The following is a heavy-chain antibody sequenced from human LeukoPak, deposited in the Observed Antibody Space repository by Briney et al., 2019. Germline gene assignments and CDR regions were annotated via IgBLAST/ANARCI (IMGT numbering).Heavy chain of an antibody. J-gene: IGHJ4*02. CDR3: ARGGPGYYDSSGYYDY. CDR1: GYTFISYY. D-gene: IGHD3-22*01. Sequence: GASVKVSCKASGYTFISYYMHCVRQAPGQGLEWMGIINPSGGSTSYAQKFQGRVTMTRDMSTSTVYMELSSLRSEDTAVYYCARGGPGYYDSSGYYDYWGQGTLVTVSS. V-gene: IGHV1-46*01. CDR2: INPSGGST.